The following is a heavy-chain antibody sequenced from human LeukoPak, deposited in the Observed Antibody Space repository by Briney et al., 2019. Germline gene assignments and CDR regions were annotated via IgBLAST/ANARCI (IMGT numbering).Heavy chain of an antibody. CDR2: ISYDGSNE. D-gene: IGHD1-26*01. Sequence: QPGRSLRLSCAASGFTFSSYVMRWVRQAPGKGLEWVAIISYDGSNEYYADSVKGRFTISRDNAKNSLYLLMNSLRAEDTAVYYCAREGGSRVVIYFDYWGQGTLVTVSS. J-gene: IGHJ4*02. CDR3: AREGGSRVVIYFDY. V-gene: IGHV3-30*04. CDR1: GFTFSSYV.